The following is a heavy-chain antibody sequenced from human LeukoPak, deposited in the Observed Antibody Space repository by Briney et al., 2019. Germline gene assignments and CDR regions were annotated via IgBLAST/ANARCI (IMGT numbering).Heavy chain of an antibody. CDR1: GGSINSDY. Sequence: SETLSLTCTVSGGSINSDYWSWMRQPPGKGLEWIGYIHYSGSTYYNPSLKSRVTISVDTSKNQFSLKLSSVTAADTAVYYCARRKGNYYVWFDPWGQGTLVTVSS. D-gene: IGHD1-26*01. V-gene: IGHV4-59*08. CDR3: ARRKGNYYVWFDP. CDR2: IHYSGST. J-gene: IGHJ5*02.